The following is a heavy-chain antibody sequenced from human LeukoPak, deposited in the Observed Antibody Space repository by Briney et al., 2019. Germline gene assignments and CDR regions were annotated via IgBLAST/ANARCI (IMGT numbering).Heavy chain of an antibody. J-gene: IGHJ4*02. CDR1: GFTFSSYS. V-gene: IGHV3-48*04. CDR2: ISSSSSTI. Sequence: GGSLRLSCAASGFTFSSYSMNWVRQAPGKGLEWVSYISSSSSTIYYADSVKGRFTISRDNAKNSLYLQMNSLRAEDTAVYYCARDLAATIDYWGQGTLVTVSS. D-gene: IGHD5-12*01. CDR3: ARDLAATIDY.